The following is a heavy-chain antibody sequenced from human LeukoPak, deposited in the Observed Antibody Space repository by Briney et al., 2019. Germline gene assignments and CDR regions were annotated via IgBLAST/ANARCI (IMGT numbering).Heavy chain of an antibody. CDR1: GVSISSYY. D-gene: IGHD5-24*01. Sequence: PSETLSLTCTVSGVSISSYYWSWLRQPPGKGLEWIGYIYYSGSTNYNPSLKSRDTISVDTSKNQFSLKLRSVTAADTAVYYCARERDGYNYNVFDYWGQGTLVTVSS. V-gene: IGHV4-59*12. CDR3: ARERDGYNYNVFDY. CDR2: IYYSGST. J-gene: IGHJ4*02.